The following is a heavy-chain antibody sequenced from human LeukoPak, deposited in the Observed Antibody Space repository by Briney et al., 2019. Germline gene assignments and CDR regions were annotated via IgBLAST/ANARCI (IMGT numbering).Heavy chain of an antibody. CDR1: GFTFRTYT. Sequence: PGGSLRLSCATSGFTFRTYTMNWVRQAPGKGLEWLSYISGDSAFIYYADSVKGRFTISRDDAKNSVYLHMSSLRAEDTAVYYCARETPRRGETRDGYRWGQGTLVTVSS. D-gene: IGHD5-24*01. J-gene: IGHJ4*02. V-gene: IGHV3-21*05. CDR2: ISGDSAFI. CDR3: ARETPRRGETRDGYR.